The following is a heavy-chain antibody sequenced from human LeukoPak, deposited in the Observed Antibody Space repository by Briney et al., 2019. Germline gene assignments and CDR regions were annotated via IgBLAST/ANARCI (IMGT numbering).Heavy chain of an antibody. CDR1: GFAISSYT. Sequence: GGSLGLSCAASGFAISSYTMNWVRQAPGKGLEWVSSISSSSSYIYYADSVKGRFTISRDNAKNSLYLQMNSLRAEDTAVYYCARGMSSSWYRYWGQGTLVTVSS. CDR3: ARGMSSSWYRY. V-gene: IGHV3-21*01. CDR2: ISSSSSYI. D-gene: IGHD6-13*01. J-gene: IGHJ4*02.